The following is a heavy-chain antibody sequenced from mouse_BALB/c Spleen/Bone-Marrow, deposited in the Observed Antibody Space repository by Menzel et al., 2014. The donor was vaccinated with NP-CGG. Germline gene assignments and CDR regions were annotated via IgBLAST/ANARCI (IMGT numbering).Heavy chain of an antibody. CDR2: ISPSNGRS. CDR3: TRSELRRGGYALDY. J-gene: IGHJ4*01. Sequence: VQLQQSRAELVKPGASVKLSRKASGYSFTSYWTHWVKQRPGQGLEWIGEISPSNGRSNYNEKFKSKATLTVDKSSSTAYMQLSGLTSEDSAVYYCTRSELRRGGYALDYWGLGTSVTVSS. V-gene: IGHV1S81*02. CDR1: GYSFTSYW. D-gene: IGHD2-12*01.